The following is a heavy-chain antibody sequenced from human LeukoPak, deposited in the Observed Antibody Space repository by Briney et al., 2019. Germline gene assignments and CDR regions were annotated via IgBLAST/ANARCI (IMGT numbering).Heavy chain of an antibody. CDR2: INPNSSGT. V-gene: IGHV1-2*02. D-gene: IGHD2-21*02. Sequence: VKVSCNASGYMFTGYYMHWVRQAPGQGLEWVGWINPNSSGTNYPQKFQGRVTMTRDTSISTAYMELSSLRSDDTAVYYCARGYCSGDCFTLFDYWGQGTLVTVSS. CDR3: ARGYCSGDCFTLFDY. J-gene: IGHJ4*02. CDR1: GYMFTGYY.